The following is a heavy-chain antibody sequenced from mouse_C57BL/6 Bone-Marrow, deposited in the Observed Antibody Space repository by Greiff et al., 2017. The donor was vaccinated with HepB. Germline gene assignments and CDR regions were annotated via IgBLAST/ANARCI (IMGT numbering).Heavy chain of an antibody. J-gene: IGHJ1*03. D-gene: IGHD1-1*01. CDR3: TYLFITTVVADWYFDV. CDR1: GFNIKDDY. Sequence: EVQLQQSGAELVRPGASVKLSCTASGFNIKDDYMHWVKQRPEQGLEWIGWIDPENGDTEYASKFQGKATITADTSSNTAYLQLSSLTSEDTAVYYCTYLFITTVVADWYFDVWGTGTTVTVSS. V-gene: IGHV14-4*01. CDR2: IDPENGDT.